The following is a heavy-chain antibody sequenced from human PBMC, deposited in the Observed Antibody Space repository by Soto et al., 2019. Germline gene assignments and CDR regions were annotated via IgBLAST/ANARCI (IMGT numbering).Heavy chain of an antibody. Sequence: QVRLQESGPGLVKPSETLSLTCSVSGGSIRSYHWSWIRQPPGRGLEWIGYVYYSGNTIYNPSLKSRVTMSIDTSKNQFSLKLSSVTAADTAVYYCAGDYDSGSYRFDYWGQGTLVSVSS. CDR2: VYYSGNT. CDR1: GGSIRSYH. V-gene: IGHV4-59*01. CDR3: AGDYDSGSYRFDY. D-gene: IGHD3-10*01. J-gene: IGHJ4*02.